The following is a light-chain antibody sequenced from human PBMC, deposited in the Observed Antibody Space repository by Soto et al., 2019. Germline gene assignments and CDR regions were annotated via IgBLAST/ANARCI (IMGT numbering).Light chain of an antibody. Sequence: IQMTQSPSTLSASVGDRVTITCRASQIISSWLAWYQQKPGKAPKLLIYKASSLESGVPSRFSGSGSGTEFTLTISSLQPDDFATYYCQQYNSYPWTFDQGTKVDIK. V-gene: IGKV1-5*03. J-gene: IGKJ1*01. CDR1: QIISSW. CDR2: KAS. CDR3: QQYNSYPWT.